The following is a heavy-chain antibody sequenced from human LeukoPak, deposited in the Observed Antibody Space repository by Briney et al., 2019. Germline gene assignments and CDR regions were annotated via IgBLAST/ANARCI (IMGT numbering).Heavy chain of an antibody. CDR2: ISISGTKT. V-gene: IGHV3-23*01. CDR1: DFDFSSHA. Sequence: GGSLRLSCAASDFDFSSHAMTWVRLAPGKGLEWVSAISISGTKTYYGDSVKGRFIISRDNSKNTLYLQMNSLRVEDTAVYYCANEIRPNDYWGQGTLVTVSS. CDR3: ANEIRPNDY. J-gene: IGHJ4*02. D-gene: IGHD4-17*01.